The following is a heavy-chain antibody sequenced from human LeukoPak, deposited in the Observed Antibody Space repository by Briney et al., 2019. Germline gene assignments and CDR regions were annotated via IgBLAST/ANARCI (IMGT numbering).Heavy chain of an antibody. D-gene: IGHD2-8*02. CDR3: AREESGGYFDY. CDR2: INPSGTNT. J-gene: IGHJ4*02. CDR1: GYTFTSYY. Sequence: ASVKVSFKASGYTFTSYYMHWVRQAPGQGLEWMGLINPSGTNTNYAQKFRGRVTMTRDTSTSTVYMDLSSLRSEDTAMYFCAREESGGYFDYWGQGTLVTVSS. V-gene: IGHV1-46*01.